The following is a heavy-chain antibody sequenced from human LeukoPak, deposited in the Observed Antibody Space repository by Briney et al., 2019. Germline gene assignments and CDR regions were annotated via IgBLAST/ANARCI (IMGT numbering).Heavy chain of an antibody. CDR3: ARDSSAPYSSSWYVDY. V-gene: IGHV4-4*07. Sequence: SETLSLTCTVSGGSISSYYWSWIRQPAGKGLEWIGRIYSSGRSNYNPSLKSRATMSVDTSKNQFSLKLSSVTAADTAVYYCARDSSAPYSSSWYVDYWGQGTLVTVSS. CDR2: IYSSGRS. CDR1: GGSISSYY. D-gene: IGHD6-13*01. J-gene: IGHJ4*02.